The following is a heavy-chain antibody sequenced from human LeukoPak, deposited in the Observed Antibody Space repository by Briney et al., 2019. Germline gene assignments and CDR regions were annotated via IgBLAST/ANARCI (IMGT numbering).Heavy chain of an antibody. Sequence: VASVKVSCKASGYTFTSYYMHWVRQAPGQGLEWMGIINPSGGRTSYAQKFQGRVTMTRDTSTSTVYMELNSLQSEDTAMYYCARTNWVAVTRDAFDVWGQGTMVTVSS. CDR3: ARTNWVAVTRDAFDV. CDR1: GYTFTSYY. D-gene: IGHD2-15*01. CDR2: INPSGGRT. J-gene: IGHJ3*01. V-gene: IGHV1-46*01.